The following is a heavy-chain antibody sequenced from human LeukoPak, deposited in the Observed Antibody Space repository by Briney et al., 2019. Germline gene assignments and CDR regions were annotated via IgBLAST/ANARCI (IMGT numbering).Heavy chain of an antibody. CDR2: VRYDESQK. CDR3: AKGGARLHSYYFDY. Sequence: GGSLRLSCAASGFTFSSYDMYWVRQAPGKGLDWVAFVRYDESQKYYADSVKGRFTLSRDNSKNTLYLQMNSLRAEDTAVFYCAKGGARLHSYYFDYWGQGTLVTVSS. D-gene: IGHD1-26*01. J-gene: IGHJ4*02. CDR1: GFTFSSYD. V-gene: IGHV3-30*02.